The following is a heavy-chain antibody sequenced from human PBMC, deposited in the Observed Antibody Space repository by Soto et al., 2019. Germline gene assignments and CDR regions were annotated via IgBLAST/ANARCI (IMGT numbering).Heavy chain of an antibody. CDR1: GFTFSDHY. Sequence: GGSLRLSCAASGFTFSDHYMDWVRQAPGKGLEWVGRTRNKANSYTTEYAASVKGRFTISRDDSKNSLYLQMNSLKTEDTAVYYCARDHRIAVAGTGTYYYYYYGMDVWGQGTTVTVSS. V-gene: IGHV3-72*01. CDR2: TRNKANSYTT. J-gene: IGHJ6*02. D-gene: IGHD6-19*01. CDR3: ARDHRIAVAGTGTYYYYYYGMDV.